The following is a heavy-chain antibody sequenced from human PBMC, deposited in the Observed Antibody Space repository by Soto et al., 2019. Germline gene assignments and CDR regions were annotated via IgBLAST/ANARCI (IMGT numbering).Heavy chain of an antibody. J-gene: IGHJ4*02. CDR3: SPSLDY. V-gene: IGHV3-7*01. CDR2: INQDGSEK. Sequence: PGGSLRLSCAASGFTFSSYSMNWVRQAPGKGLEWVANINQDGSEKHYVASVKGRFTISRDNAKNSLYLQMSSLTAEDSALYYCSPSLDYWGQGALVTVSS. CDR1: GFTFSSYS.